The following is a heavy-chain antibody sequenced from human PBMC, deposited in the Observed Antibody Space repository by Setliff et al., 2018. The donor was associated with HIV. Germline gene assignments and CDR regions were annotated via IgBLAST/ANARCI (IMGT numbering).Heavy chain of an antibody. Sequence: GGSLRLSCVASGFTFSDYYMIWIRQAPGQGLEWVSYISTSSATKYYADSVKGRFTISRDNAKNSLYLQMNSVRADDTAVYYCARETIWSGHSYFDYWGQGTLVTVSS. V-gene: IGHV3-11*01. CDR1: GFTFSDYY. J-gene: IGHJ4*02. CDR3: ARETIWSGHSYFDY. CDR2: ISTSSATK. D-gene: IGHD3-3*01.